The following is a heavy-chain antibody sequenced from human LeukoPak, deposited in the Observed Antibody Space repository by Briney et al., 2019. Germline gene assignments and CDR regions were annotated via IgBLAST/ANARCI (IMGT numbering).Heavy chain of an antibody. CDR3: ARGLITGAAGTYYYYGMDV. D-gene: IGHD6-13*01. CDR1: GFIFSRYG. CDR2: ISNSGGST. V-gene: IGHV3-64*01. J-gene: IGHJ6*02. Sequence: GGSLRLSCVASGFIFSRYGMHWVRQAPGKGLEYVTAISNSGGSTYYANSVKGRFTISRDNSKNTLYLQMGSLRGEDMAVYYCARGLITGAAGTYYYYGMDVWGQGTTVTVSS.